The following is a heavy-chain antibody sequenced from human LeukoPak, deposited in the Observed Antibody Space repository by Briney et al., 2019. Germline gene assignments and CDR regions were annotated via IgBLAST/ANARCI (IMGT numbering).Heavy chain of an antibody. Sequence: GGTLRLSCAASGFTFDDYAMHWVRQAPGKGLEWVSGISWNSGSIGYADSVKGRFTISRDNAMNSLYLQMNSLRAEDTALYYCAKDIFGQQLVAFDYWGQGTLVTVPS. D-gene: IGHD6-13*01. CDR2: ISWNSGSI. CDR1: GFTFDDYA. V-gene: IGHV3-9*01. CDR3: AKDIFGQQLVAFDY. J-gene: IGHJ4*02.